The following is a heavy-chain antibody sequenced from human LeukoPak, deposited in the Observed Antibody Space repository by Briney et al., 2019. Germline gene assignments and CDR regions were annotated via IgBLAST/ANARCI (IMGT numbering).Heavy chain of an antibody. D-gene: IGHD3-22*01. CDR2: IYYSGST. J-gene: IGHJ4*02. Sequence: PSETLSLTCTASGGSISSYYWSWIRQPPGKGLEWIGYIYYSGSTNYNPSLKSRVTISVDTSKNQFSLKLSSVTAADTAVYYCARGDSSGYYDYWGQGTLVTVSS. CDR1: GGSISSYY. CDR3: ARGDSSGYYDY. V-gene: IGHV4-59*01.